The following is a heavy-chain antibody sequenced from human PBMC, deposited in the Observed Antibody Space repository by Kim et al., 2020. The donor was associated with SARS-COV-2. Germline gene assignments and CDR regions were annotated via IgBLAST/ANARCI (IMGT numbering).Heavy chain of an antibody. V-gene: IGHV5-10-1*01. CDR1: GYSFTSYW. Sequence: GESLKISCKGSGYSFTSYWISWVRQMPGKGLEWMGRIDPSDSYTNYSPSFQGHVTISADKSISTAYLQWSSLKASDTAMYYCATTQYSSSSRVRHWFDPWGQGTLVTVSS. D-gene: IGHD6-6*01. J-gene: IGHJ5*02. CDR3: ATTQYSSSSRVRHWFDP. CDR2: IDPSDSYT.